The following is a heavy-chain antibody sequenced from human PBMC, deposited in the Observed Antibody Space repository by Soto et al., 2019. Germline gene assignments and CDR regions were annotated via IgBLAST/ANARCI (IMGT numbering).Heavy chain of an antibody. CDR2: ISAYNGNT. CDR3: ARESSGPDWRYYGMDV. D-gene: IGHD6-19*01. J-gene: IGHJ6*02. V-gene: IGHV1-18*01. CDR1: GYTFTSYG. Sequence: QVQLVQPGAEVKKPGASVKVSCKASGYTFTSYGISWVRQAPGQGLEWMGWISAYNGNTNYAQKLQGRVTMTTDTSTSTAYMELRSLRSDDTAVYYCARESSGPDWRYYGMDVWGQGTTVTVSS.